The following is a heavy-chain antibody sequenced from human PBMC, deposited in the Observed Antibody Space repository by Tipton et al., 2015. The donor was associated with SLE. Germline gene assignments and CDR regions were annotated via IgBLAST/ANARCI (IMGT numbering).Heavy chain of an antibody. CDR3: ARMGDRWYFDL. CDR1: GGSISSGGHY. Sequence: SGGSISSGGHYWTWIRQHPGKGLEFIAFIYFSGRTYYSPSLKSRVTISVDTSENQFSLKLSSVTAADTAVYYCARMGDRWYFDLWGRGTLLPVSS. V-gene: IGHV4-31*02. D-gene: IGHD3-16*01. CDR2: IYFSGRT. J-gene: IGHJ2*01.